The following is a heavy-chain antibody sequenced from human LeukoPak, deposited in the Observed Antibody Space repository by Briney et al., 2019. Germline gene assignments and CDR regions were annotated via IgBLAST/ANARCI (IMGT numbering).Heavy chain of an antibody. J-gene: IGHJ4*02. Sequence: SETLSLTCTVSGGSISSYYWSWIRQPPGKGLEWIGYIYYSGSTNYNPSLKSRVTISVDTSKNQFSLKLSSVTAADTAVYYCARESIDGDYSFSVQGCDWGQGTLVTVSS. V-gene: IGHV4-59*01. CDR2: IYYSGST. CDR3: ARESIDGDYSFSVQGCD. D-gene: IGHD4-17*01. CDR1: GGSISSYY.